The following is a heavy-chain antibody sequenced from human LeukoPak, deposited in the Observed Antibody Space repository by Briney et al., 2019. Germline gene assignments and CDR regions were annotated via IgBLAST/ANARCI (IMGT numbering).Heavy chain of an antibody. CDR1: GYTFTAYY. Sequence: GASVKVSCKASGYTFTAYYMHWVRQAPGQGLEWMGWINPNSGGTNYAQKFQGRVTMTRDTSISTAYMELSRLRSDDTAVYYCASSTYASGSYNPLAYWGQGTLVTVSS. D-gene: IGHD3-10*01. V-gene: IGHV1-2*02. J-gene: IGHJ4*02. CDR2: INPNSGGT. CDR3: ASSTYASGSYNPLAY.